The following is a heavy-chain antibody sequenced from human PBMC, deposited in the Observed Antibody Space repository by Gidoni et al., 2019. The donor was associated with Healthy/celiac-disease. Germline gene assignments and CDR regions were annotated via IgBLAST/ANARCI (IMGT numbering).Heavy chain of an antibody. CDR2: ISGSGGST. D-gene: IGHD2-2*01. J-gene: IGHJ4*02. CDR1: GFTFSSYA. CDR3: AKPPYQLRYFDY. Sequence: EVQLLESGGGLVQPGGSLRLSCAASGFTFSSYAMSWVRQAPGKGVEWVSAISGSGGSTYYADSVKGRFTISRDNSKNTLYLQMNSLRAEDTAVYYCAKPPYQLRYFDYWGQGTLVTVSS. V-gene: IGHV3-23*01.